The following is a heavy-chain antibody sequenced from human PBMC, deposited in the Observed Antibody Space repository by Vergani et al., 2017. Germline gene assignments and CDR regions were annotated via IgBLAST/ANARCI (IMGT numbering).Heavy chain of an antibody. CDR3: AKVVSGGVYRDQLSNWFDP. D-gene: IGHD2-8*01. CDR1: GFTFSSYA. J-gene: IGHJ5*02. V-gene: IGHV3-23*01. Sequence: EVQLLESGGGLVQPGGSLRLSCAASGFTFSSYAMSWVRQAPGKGLEWVSAISGSGGSTYYADSVKGRFTISRDNSKNTLYLQMNSLRAEDTAVYYCAKVVSGGVYRDQLSNWFDPWGQGTLVTVSS. CDR2: ISGSGGST.